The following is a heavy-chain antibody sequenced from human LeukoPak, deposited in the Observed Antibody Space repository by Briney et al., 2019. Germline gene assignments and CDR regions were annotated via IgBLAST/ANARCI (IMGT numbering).Heavy chain of an antibody. CDR1: GFTFSSYG. V-gene: IGHV3-33*01. CDR2: IWYDGSNK. J-gene: IGHJ4*02. D-gene: IGHD3-22*01. CDR3: AILGYDSSGYYFDY. Sequence: PGGSLRLPCAASGFTFSSYGMHWVRQAPGKGLEWVAVIWYDGSNKYYADSVKGRFTISRDNSKNTLYLQMNSLRAEDTAVYYCAILGYDSSGYYFDYWGQGTLVTVSS.